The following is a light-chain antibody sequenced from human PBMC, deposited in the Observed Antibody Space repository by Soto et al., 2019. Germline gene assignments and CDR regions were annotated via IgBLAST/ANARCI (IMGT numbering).Light chain of an antibody. V-gene: IGLV2-18*02. Sequence: QSAPTQPRSVSGSPGQSVTISCTGTSSDVDTYNRVSWYQQPPGTAPKLMIYEVSNRPSGVPDRFSGSRSGNTASLTISGLQAEDEADYYCCSYAGSHTWVFGTGTKLNVL. CDR1: SSDVDTYNR. CDR3: CSYAGSHTWV. J-gene: IGLJ1*01. CDR2: EVS.